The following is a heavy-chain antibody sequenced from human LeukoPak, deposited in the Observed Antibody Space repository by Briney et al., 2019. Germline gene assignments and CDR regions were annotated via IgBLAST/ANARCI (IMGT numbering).Heavy chain of an antibody. CDR3: AGSRIVLADSLDP. Sequence: SETLSLTCTVSGGSISGYYWNWIRQPAGKGLEWIGRIFHSGSTNYNPSLNSRVTMSVDTSKNQFSLKLSSVTAADTAVYYCAGSRIVLADSLDPWGQGTLVTVSS. V-gene: IGHV4-4*07. D-gene: IGHD6-19*01. CDR1: GGSISGYY. J-gene: IGHJ5*02. CDR2: IFHSGST.